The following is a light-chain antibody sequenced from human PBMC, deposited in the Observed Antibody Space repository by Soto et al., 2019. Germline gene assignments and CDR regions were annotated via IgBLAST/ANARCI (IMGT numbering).Light chain of an antibody. CDR1: SSNILRNY. V-gene: IGLV1-47*01. CDR2: MND. CDR3: ASWDDSLSGYV. Sequence: QSVRTQPPSASGNPGQRLTISCSGSSSNILRNYVYWYRQFPGTAPRLLISMNDQRPSGVPDRFSGSKSGTSASLAISGLRSEHEADSYCASWDDSLSGYVFGTGTKVTVL. J-gene: IGLJ1*01.